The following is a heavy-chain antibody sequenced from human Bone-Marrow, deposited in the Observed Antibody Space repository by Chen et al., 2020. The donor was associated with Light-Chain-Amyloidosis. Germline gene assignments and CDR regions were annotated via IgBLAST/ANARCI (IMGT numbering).Heavy chain of an antibody. J-gene: IGHJ4*02. CDR1: GGPISSSGYH. CDR2: IYYSGST. D-gene: IGHD3-22*01. CDR3: ARWLRFDSRGYPFDY. V-gene: IGHV4-39*01. Sequence: PQLQESGPGLVKPSGSLSLPCTVAGGPISSSGYHWAWLRPPPGNGLEWIGTIYYSGSTQYNPSLESRVTMSVDTSKNQFSLKLSSVTAADTAIYYCARWLRFDSRGYPFDYWGQGTLVTVSS.